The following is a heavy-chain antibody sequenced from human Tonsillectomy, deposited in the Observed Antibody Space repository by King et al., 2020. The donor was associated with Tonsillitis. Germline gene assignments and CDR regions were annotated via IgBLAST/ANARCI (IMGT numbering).Heavy chain of an antibody. D-gene: IGHD6-19*01. CDR3: ATEPSMAVAGTLIDY. CDR1: GFTFSTFS. CDR2: ISSSGNTI. Sequence: EEQLVQSGGGLVQPGGSLRLSCAASGFTFSTFSMNWVRQAPGKGMEWVSYISSSGNTIYYADSVKGRFTISRDNAKNSLYLQMSSLRAEDTAVYYCATEPSMAVAGTLIDYWGQGTLVTVSS. V-gene: IGHV3-48*04. J-gene: IGHJ4*02.